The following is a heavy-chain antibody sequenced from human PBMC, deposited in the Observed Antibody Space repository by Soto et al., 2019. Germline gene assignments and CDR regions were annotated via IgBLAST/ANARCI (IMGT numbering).Heavy chain of an antibody. Sequence: QLQLQESGSGLVKPSQTLSLTCAVSGGSISSGGYSWSWIRQPPGKGLEWIGYIYHSGSTYYNPSPKSRVTISVDRSKIQFSLKLSSVTAADTAVYYCARGGDYDFWSGYYTGWFDPWGQGTLVTVSS. V-gene: IGHV4-30-2*01. CDR3: ARGGDYDFWSGYYTGWFDP. CDR1: GGSISSGGYS. D-gene: IGHD3-3*01. CDR2: IYHSGST. J-gene: IGHJ5*02.